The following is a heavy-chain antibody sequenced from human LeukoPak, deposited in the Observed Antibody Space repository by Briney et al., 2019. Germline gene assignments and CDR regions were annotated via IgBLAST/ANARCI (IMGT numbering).Heavy chain of an antibody. CDR3: ARVRTVVVPAADNFDY. CDR1: GYTFTGYY. Sequence: ASVKVSCKASGYTFTGYYMHWERLHTGPGLEWMGWINPNSGGTNYAQEFQGRVTLTSYTYITIAYMVLSRLTSDDTAVYYCARVRTVVVPAADNFDYWGQGTLVTVSS. V-gene: IGHV1-2*02. D-gene: IGHD2-2*01. CDR2: INPNSGGT. J-gene: IGHJ4*02.